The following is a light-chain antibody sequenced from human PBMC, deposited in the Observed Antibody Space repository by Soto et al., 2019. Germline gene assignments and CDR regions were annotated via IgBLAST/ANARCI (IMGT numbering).Light chain of an antibody. CDR3: QQYDTSLPYT. CDR1: QSVNNNY. J-gene: IGKJ4*01. V-gene: IGKV3-20*01. Sequence: EIVLTQSPGTLSLSPGDRATLSCEASQSVNNNYLAWYQHKPGQAPRLLIYGASSRATGIPDRLSGSGSGTDFTLTIRRLEPEDFAVYYCQQYDTSLPYTFGGGTKVEIK. CDR2: GAS.